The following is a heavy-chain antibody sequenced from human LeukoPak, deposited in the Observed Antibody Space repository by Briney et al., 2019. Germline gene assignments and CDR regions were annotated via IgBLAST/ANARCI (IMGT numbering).Heavy chain of an antibody. CDR3: ARGLGYSSSWYDWFDP. CDR1: GYTFTSYD. Sequence: ASVKVSCKASGYTFTSYDINWVRQATGQGLEWMGWMNPNSGNTDYAQKFQGRVTMTRNTSISTAYMELSSLRSEDTAVYYCARGLGYSSSWYDWFDPWGQGTLVTVSS. J-gene: IGHJ5*02. V-gene: IGHV1-8*01. CDR2: MNPNSGNT. D-gene: IGHD6-13*01.